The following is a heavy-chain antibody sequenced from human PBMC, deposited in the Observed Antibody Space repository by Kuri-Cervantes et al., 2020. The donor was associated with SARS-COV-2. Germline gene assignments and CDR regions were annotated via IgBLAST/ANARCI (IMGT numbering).Heavy chain of an antibody. J-gene: IGHJ4*02. CDR1: GDSFSDSY. CDR3: AKDCYFDGRGGYYELGY. CDR2: IPPSGST. V-gene: IGHV4-4*07. D-gene: IGHD3-22*01. Sequence: SETLSLTCVVSGDSFSDSYWSWIRQPAGKGLEWIGRIPPSGSTNYNSSLESRVTMSIDTSKKQFSLNLSAVTAADTAVYYCAKDCYFDGRGGYYELGYWGQGVLVTVSS.